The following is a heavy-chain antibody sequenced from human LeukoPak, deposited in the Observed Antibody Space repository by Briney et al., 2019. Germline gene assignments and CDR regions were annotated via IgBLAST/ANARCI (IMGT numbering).Heavy chain of an antibody. CDR2: ISSGSTYI. CDR1: GFIFSDYS. CDR3: AKAEGYDILTGLDY. J-gene: IGHJ4*02. V-gene: IGHV3-21*01. Sequence: GGSLRLSCAASGFIFSDYSMNWVRQAPGKGLEWVSSISSGSTYIYYADSVKGRFTVSRDDAKNSLYLQMNSLTAEDTALYYCAKAEGYDILTGLDYWGQGTLVTVSS. D-gene: IGHD3-9*01.